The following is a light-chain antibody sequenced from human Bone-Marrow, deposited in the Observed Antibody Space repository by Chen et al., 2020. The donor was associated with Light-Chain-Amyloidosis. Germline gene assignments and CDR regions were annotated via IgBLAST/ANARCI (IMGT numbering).Light chain of an antibody. CDR2: RND. CDR3: AAWDDTLRGVI. J-gene: IGLJ2*01. Sequence: QSVLTQPPSASGTPGQGVSISCSGGRSNIGSNFVSWFQHVPGTAPKLLVYRNDRRPSGGPDRFSGSKSGTAASLAISGLRSEDEGSYYCAAWDDTLRGVIFGGGTKLTVL. V-gene: IGLV1-47*01. CDR1: RSNIGSNF.